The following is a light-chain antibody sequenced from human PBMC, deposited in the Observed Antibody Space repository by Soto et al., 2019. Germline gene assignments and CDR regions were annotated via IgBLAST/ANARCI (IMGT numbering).Light chain of an antibody. Sequence: EIVMTQSPASLSVSPGERATLSCRASQSISNSLAWSQQKPGQAPRLLIYGASTRATGIPDRFSGSGSGTDFTLTISRLEPEDFAVYYCQQYGSSPPTTFGQGTKVDIK. CDR2: GAS. CDR1: QSISNS. V-gene: IGKV3-20*01. J-gene: IGKJ1*01. CDR3: QQYGSSPPTT.